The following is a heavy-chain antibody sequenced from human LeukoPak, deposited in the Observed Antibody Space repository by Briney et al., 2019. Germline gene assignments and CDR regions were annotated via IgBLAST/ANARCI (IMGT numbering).Heavy chain of an antibody. CDR2: ISHTGTT. CDR3: ATREHHVLRTPGDY. Sequence: PSETLSLTCTVSGGSITISDYYWGWIRLPPGKALEWIGTISHTGTTYYNPSLQSRVTISVDKSKNQFSLKLSSVTAADTAVYYCATREHHVLRTPGDYWGQGTLVTVSS. V-gene: IGHV4-39*01. CDR1: GGSITISDYY. D-gene: IGHD6-6*01. J-gene: IGHJ4*02.